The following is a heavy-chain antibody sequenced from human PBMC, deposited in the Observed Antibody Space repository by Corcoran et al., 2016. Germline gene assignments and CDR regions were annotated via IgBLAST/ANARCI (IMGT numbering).Heavy chain of an antibody. J-gene: IGHJ6*02. CDR2: IGTAGDT. Sequence: EVQLVESGGGLVQPGGSLRLSCAASGFTFSSYDMHWVRQATGKGLEWVSAIGTAGDTYYPGSVKGRFTISRENAKNSLYLQMNSLRAEDTAVYYCARGRSPYGMDVWGQGTTVTVSS. CDR1: GFTFSSYD. V-gene: IGHV3-13*01. CDR3: ARGRSPYGMDV.